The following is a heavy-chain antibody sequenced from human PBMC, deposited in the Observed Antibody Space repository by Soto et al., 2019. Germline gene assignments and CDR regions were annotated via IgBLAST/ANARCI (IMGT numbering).Heavy chain of an antibody. V-gene: IGHV3-23*01. CDR2: ISGSGGST. Sequence: GGSLRLSCAASGFTFSSYAMSWVRQAPGKGLEWVSAISGSGGSTYYADSVKGRFTISRDNAKNSLYLQMNSLRDEDTAVYYCARDLMVYDFWSGYYSYYGMDVWGQGTTVTVSS. D-gene: IGHD3-3*01. J-gene: IGHJ6*02. CDR1: GFTFSSYA. CDR3: ARDLMVYDFWSGYYSYYGMDV.